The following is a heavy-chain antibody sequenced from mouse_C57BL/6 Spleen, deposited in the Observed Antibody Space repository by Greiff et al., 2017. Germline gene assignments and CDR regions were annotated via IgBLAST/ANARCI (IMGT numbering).Heavy chain of an antibody. V-gene: IGHV1-64*01. CDR1: GYTFTSYW. CDR3: ARSSYDYGGYYAMDY. J-gene: IGHJ4*01. D-gene: IGHD2-4*01. Sequence: QVQLQQSGAELVKPGASVKLSCKASGYTFTSYWMHWVKQRPGQGLEWIGMIHPNSGSTNYNEKFKSKATLTVDKSSSTAYMQLSSLTSEDSAVYYCARSSYDYGGYYAMDYWGQGTSVTVSS. CDR2: IHPNSGST.